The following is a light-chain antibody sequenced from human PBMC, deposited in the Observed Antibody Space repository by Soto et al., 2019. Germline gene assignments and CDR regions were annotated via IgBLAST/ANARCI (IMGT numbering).Light chain of an antibody. CDR3: QQRSNWHPT. CDR2: DAS. J-gene: IGKJ3*01. CDR1: QSVSSY. V-gene: IGKV3-11*01. Sequence: EIVLTQSPATLSLSPGERATLSCRASQSVSSYLAWYQQKPAQAPRLLIYDASNRATCIPARFSGSGSGTDFTLTISGLAPEDFSVYYCQQRSNWHPTFGPGPKVDIK.